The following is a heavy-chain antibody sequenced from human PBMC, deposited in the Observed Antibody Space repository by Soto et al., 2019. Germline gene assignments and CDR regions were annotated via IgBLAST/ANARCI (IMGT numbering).Heavy chain of an antibody. CDR3: ARVPSARIGVDY. CDR1: GFIFSSFG. V-gene: IGHV3-21*02. J-gene: IGHJ4*02. D-gene: IGHD6-6*01. Sequence: VQLVESGGGLVKPGGSLRLSCTASGFIFSSFGMTWVRQAPGKGLEWVSSIGTSSNYIHYADSLKGRFTISRDNAKDSVFLEVNSLRAEDTATYYCARVPSARIGVDYWGQGALVTVSS. CDR2: IGTSSNYI.